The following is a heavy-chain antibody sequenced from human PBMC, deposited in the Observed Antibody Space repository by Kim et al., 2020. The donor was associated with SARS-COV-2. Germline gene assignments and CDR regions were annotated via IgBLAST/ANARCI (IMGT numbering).Heavy chain of an antibody. V-gene: IGHV3-23*01. J-gene: IGHJ4*02. D-gene: IGHD3-3*01. CDR3: AKDSPLLYDFWSGYFGYFDY. Sequence: RFTISRDNSKNTLYLQMNSLRAEDTAVCYCAKDSPLLYDFWSGYFGYFDYWGQGTLVTVSS.